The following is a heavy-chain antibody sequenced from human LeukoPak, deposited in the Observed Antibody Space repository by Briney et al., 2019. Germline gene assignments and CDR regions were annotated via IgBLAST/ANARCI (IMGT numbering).Heavy chain of an antibody. J-gene: IGHJ4*02. CDR1: GFTFSSYA. V-gene: IGHV3-30-3*01. CDR2: ISYDGSNK. CDR3: ARSFDY. D-gene: IGHD2/OR15-2a*01. Sequence: GGSLRLSCAASGFTFSSYAMHWVRQAPGKGLEWVAVISYDGSNKYYADSVKGRFTISRDNSKNTLYLQMNSLRAEDTAVYYCARSFDYWGQGTLVTVSS.